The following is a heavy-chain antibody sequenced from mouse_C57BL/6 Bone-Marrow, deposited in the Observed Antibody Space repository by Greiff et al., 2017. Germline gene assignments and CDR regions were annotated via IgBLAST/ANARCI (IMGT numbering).Heavy chain of an antibody. D-gene: IGHD1-2*01. J-gene: IGHJ2*01. Sequence: EVKLQESGAELVKPGASVKLSCTASGFTINDYYMPWVKQRTEQGLEWLGRIAPEDGYTKYAPKFQGKCTITANTSSNPAYLLLSRLTSEDTSVYYCASLVIDYWGQGTTLTVSS. CDR3: ASLVIDY. V-gene: IGHV14-2*01. CDR2: IAPEDGYT. CDR1: GFTINDYY.